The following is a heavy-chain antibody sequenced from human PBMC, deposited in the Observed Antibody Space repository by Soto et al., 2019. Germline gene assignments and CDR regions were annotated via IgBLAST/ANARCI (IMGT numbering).Heavy chain of an antibody. D-gene: IGHD2-2*01. CDR1: GGTFSSYA. CDR3: ARPSVQPLIRDYYYGMDV. J-gene: IGHJ6*02. Sequence: QVQLVQSGAEVKKPGSSVKVSCKASGGTFSSYAISWVRQAPGQGLEWMGGIIPIFGTANYAQKFQGRVTITADESTSTAYMELSSLRSEDTAVYYCARPSVQPLIRDYYYGMDVWGQGTTVTVSS. V-gene: IGHV1-69*01. CDR2: IIPIFGTA.